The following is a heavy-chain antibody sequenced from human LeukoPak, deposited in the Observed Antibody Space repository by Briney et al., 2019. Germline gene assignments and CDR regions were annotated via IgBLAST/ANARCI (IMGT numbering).Heavy chain of an antibody. CDR2: ISAYNGNT. Sequence: GASVKVSCKASGYTFTSYGISWVRQAPGQGLEWMGWISAYNGNTNYAQKLQGRVTTTTDTSTSTAYMELRSLRSDDTAVYYCARDHRMHYDILTGYLPMDYWGQGTLVTVSS. CDR3: ARDHRMHYDILTGYLPMDY. D-gene: IGHD3-9*01. V-gene: IGHV1-18*01. CDR1: GYTFTSYG. J-gene: IGHJ4*02.